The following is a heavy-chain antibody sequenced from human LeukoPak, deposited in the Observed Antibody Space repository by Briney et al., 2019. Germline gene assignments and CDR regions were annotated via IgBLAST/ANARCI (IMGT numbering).Heavy chain of an antibody. CDR2: IRYDGSNK. Sequence: QPGGSLRLSCAASGFTFSSYGMHWVRQAPGKGLEWVEFIRYDGSNKYYADSVKGRFTISRDNSKNTLYLQMNSLRAEDTAVYYCAKDTYYYDSSGYSHYFDYWGQGTLVTVSS. D-gene: IGHD3-22*01. J-gene: IGHJ4*02. CDR3: AKDTYYYDSSGYSHYFDY. CDR1: GFTFSSYG. V-gene: IGHV3-30*02.